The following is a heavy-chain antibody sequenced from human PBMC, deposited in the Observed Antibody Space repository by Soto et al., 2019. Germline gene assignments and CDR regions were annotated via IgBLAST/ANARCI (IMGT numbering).Heavy chain of an antibody. J-gene: IGHJ5*02. CDR2: YIPDQGKL. D-gene: IGHD3-3*01. CDR1: GYTLADLN. V-gene: IGHV1-24*01. Sequence: ASVKVSCKVSGYTLADLNIHWVRQAPGKGLEWMGGYIPDQGKLLYAENFQGRVTMTEDTSTDTAYMELRSLRSDDTAVYYCKRESQRYDFWSGYYPNWFHPWGQGTLVTVSS. CDR3: KRESQRYDFWSGYYPNWFHP.